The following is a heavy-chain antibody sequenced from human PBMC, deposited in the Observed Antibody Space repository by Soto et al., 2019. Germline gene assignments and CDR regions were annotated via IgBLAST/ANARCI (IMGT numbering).Heavy chain of an antibody. CDR1: GGTFSSYA. CDR2: IIPIFGTA. Sequence: SVKVSCKASGGTFSSYAISWVRQAPGQGLEWMGGIIPIFGTANYAQKFQGRVTITADESTSTAYMELSSLRSEDTAVYYCARDMVVVTAIQGVNAFDIWGQGTMVTVSS. V-gene: IGHV1-69*13. CDR3: ARDMVVVTAIQGVNAFDI. J-gene: IGHJ3*02. D-gene: IGHD2-21*02.